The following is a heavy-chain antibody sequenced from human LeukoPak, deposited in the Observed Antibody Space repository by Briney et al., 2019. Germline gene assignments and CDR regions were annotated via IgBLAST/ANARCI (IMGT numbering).Heavy chain of an antibody. CDR2: IYYSGST. Sequence: SETLSLTCTVSGGSVSSYYWSWIRQPPGKGLEWIGYIYYSGSTNYNPSLKSRVTISVDTSKNQFSLKLSSVTAADTAVYYCAIEMATRSFDYWGQGTLVTVSS. CDR3: AIEMATRSFDY. CDR1: GGSVSSYY. J-gene: IGHJ4*02. D-gene: IGHD5-24*01. V-gene: IGHV4-59*02.